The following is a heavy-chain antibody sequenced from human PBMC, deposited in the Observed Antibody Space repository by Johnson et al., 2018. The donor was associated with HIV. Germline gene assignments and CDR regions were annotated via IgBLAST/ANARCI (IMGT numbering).Heavy chain of an antibody. J-gene: IGHJ3*01. V-gene: IGHV3-48*04. CDR1: GFTFSSYG. Sequence: EVQLVESGGGVVQPGGSLRLSCAASGFTFSSYGMHWVRQAPGKGLEWVSYISGSGSIIYSTDSVQGRFTISRDNVKNSLYLQMDSLRPEDTAVYYCARSRHGGIQPSDAFDVWGQGTMVTVSS. CDR3: ARSRHGGIQPSDAFDV. D-gene: IGHD3-16*01. CDR2: ISGSGSII.